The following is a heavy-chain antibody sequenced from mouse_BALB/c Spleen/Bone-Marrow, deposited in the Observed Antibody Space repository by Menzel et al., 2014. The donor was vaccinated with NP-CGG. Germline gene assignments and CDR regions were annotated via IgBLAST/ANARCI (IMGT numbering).Heavy chain of an antibody. CDR3: ARRVYYDYDGGAWFAY. Sequence: VQLQQSGAELVKPGASVKLSCKASGYTFTSYDINWVRQRPEQGLEWIGWIFPGDGSTKYNEKFKGKATLTTDKSSSTAYMQLSRLTSEDSAVYICARRVYYDYDGGAWFAYWGQGTLVTVSA. CDR2: IFPGDGST. CDR1: GYTFTSYD. V-gene: IGHV1-85*01. D-gene: IGHD2-4*01. J-gene: IGHJ3*01.